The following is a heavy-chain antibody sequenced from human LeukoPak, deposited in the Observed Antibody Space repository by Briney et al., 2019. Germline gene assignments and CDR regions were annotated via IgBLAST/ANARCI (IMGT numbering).Heavy chain of an antibody. V-gene: IGHV1-69*04. J-gene: IGHJ6*02. CDR2: IIPILGIA. D-gene: IGHD4-17*01. CDR1: GGTFSSYA. Sequence: ASVKVSCKASGGTFSSYAISWVRQAPGQGLEWMGRIIPILGIANYAQKFQGRVTITADKSTSTAYMELSSLRSEDTAVYYCAGDNGVDGDYLYYYYGMDVWGQGTTVTVSS. CDR3: AGDNGVDGDYLYYYYGMDV.